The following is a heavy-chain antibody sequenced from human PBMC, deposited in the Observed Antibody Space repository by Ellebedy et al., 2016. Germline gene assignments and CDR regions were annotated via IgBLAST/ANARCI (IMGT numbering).Heavy chain of an antibody. CDR2: MNCDTGNT. CDR3: ARVRRMNWFDP. CDR1: GYTFSTFD. Sequence: ASVKVSCKASGYTFSTFDIIWVRQATGQGLEWMGWMNCDTGNTGYAQKFRGRITMTRNTSITTAYMELSGLSSEDTALYYCARVRRMNWFDPWGQGTLVTVSS. V-gene: IGHV1-8*02. J-gene: IGHJ5*02.